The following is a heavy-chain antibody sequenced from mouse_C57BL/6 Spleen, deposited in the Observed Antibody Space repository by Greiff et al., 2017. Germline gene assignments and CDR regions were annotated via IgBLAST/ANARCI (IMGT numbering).Heavy chain of an antibody. D-gene: IGHD2-2*01. J-gene: IGHJ4*01. Sequence: VLEVESGPGLVAPSQRLSITCTVSGFSLTSYGVSWVRQPPGKGLEWLGVIWGDGSTNYPSALISRLSISKDNSKRQVFLKLNSLQTDDTATYYCAAMVTTADAMDYWGQGTSVTVSS. V-gene: IGHV2-3*01. CDR2: IWGDGST. CDR3: AAMVTTADAMDY. CDR1: GFSLTSYG.